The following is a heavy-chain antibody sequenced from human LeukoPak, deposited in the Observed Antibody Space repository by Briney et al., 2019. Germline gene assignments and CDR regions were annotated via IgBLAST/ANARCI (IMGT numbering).Heavy chain of an antibody. V-gene: IGHV3-23*01. CDR3: AKPSISSRGWYYDY. D-gene: IGHD6-19*01. CDR1: GFTFSNYA. Sequence: GGSLRLSCAASGFTFSNYAMSWVRQAPGKGLEWVSAINDSGGSTYYADSVKGRFTISRDNSKNTLYLQMNSLRAEDTAVYYCAKPSISSRGWYYDYWGQGTLVTVSS. CDR2: INDSGGST. J-gene: IGHJ4*02.